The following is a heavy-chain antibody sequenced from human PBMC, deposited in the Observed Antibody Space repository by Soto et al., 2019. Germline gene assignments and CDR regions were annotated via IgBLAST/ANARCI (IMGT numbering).Heavy chain of an antibody. V-gene: IGHV3-7*01. CDR1: GFTFSSYW. J-gene: IGHJ3*02. D-gene: IGHD6-13*01. CDR3: ARDRSSSWYDAFDI. CDR2: IKQDGSEK. Sequence: PGGSLRLSCAASGFTFSSYWMSWVRQAPGKGLEWVANIKQDGSEKYYVDSVKGRFTISRDNAKNSLYLQMNSLRAEDTAVYYCARDRSSSWYDAFDIWGQGTMVTVSS.